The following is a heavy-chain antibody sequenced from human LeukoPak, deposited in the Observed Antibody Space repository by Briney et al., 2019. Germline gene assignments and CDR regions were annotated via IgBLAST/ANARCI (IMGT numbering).Heavy chain of an antibody. CDR2: ISSSSSYI. CDR1: GFTFSSYS. D-gene: IGHD3-22*01. Sequence: GGSLRLSCAASGFTFSSYSMNRVRQAPGKGLEWVSSISSSSSYIYYADSVKGRLIISRDNAKNSLYLQMNSLRAEDTAVYYCARGNRGSGYYNYYFDYWGQGTLVTVSS. CDR3: ARGNRGSGYYNYYFDY. J-gene: IGHJ4*02. V-gene: IGHV3-21*01.